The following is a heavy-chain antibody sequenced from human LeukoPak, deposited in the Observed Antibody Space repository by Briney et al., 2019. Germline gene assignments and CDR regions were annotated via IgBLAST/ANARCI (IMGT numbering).Heavy chain of an antibody. D-gene: IGHD1/OR15-1a*01. J-gene: IGHJ3*02. CDR1: GFTFDDYA. CDR2: ISWNSGSI. V-gene: IGHV3-9*01. CDR3: AFSPGSGTKDAFDI. Sequence: GRSLRLSCAASGFTFDDYAMHWVRHAPGKGLEWVSGISWNSGSIVYADSVKGRFTISRDNAKNSLYLQMNSLRAEDTALYYCAFSPGSGTKDAFDIWGQGTMVTVSS.